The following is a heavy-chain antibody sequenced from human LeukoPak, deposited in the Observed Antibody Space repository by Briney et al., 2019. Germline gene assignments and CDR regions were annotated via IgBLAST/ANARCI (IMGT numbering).Heavy chain of an antibody. V-gene: IGHV3-48*01. CDR3: ERDYSLEWFGELCDDY. D-gene: IGHD3-10*01. CDR1: GFTFSSYS. CDR2: ISSIISTI. J-gene: IGHJ4*02. Sequence: GGSLRLSCAASGFTFSSYSMNWVRQVPGKWLGWVSYISSIISTIFYADSVKSRFTISRDNAKNSLYLQMNSLSAEDTAVYYCERDYSLEWFGELCDDYWGQGTLVTVSS.